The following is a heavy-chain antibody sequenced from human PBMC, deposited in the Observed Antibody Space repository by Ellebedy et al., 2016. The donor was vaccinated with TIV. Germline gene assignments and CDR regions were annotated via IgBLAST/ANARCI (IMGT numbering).Heavy chain of an antibody. CDR3: ARPNMGYYYMDA. Sequence: GESLKISCKGSGYSFPTYWIDWVRQLPGKGLEWMGIIYPGDSDTRYSPSFEGQVTISADKSISTVFLQWSSLKASDTAIYYCARPNMGYYYMDAWGTGTTVSVSS. J-gene: IGHJ6*03. CDR1: GYSFPTYW. D-gene: IGHD2/OR15-2a*01. V-gene: IGHV5-51*01. CDR2: IYPGDSDT.